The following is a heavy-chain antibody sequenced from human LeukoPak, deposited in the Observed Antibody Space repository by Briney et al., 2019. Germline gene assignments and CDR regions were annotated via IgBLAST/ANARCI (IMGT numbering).Heavy chain of an antibody. D-gene: IGHD3-10*01. CDR2: IYYSGTT. V-gene: IGHV4-39*01. Sequence: SETLSLTCSVSGGSINSSNYYWGWIRQPPGKGLEWIGTIYYSGTTYYNPSLESRVTISEDMSKNQFSLTLRSVTAADTAVYYCARQISDYYYYYIDVWGKGTTVTVSS. J-gene: IGHJ6*03. CDR3: ARQISDYYYYYIDV. CDR1: GGSINSSNYY.